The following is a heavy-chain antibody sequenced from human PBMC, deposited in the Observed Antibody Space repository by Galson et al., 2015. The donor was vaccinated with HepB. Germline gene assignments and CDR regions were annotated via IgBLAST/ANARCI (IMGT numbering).Heavy chain of an antibody. CDR1: GFTFDDYA. J-gene: IGHJ3*02. D-gene: IGHD6-13*01. V-gene: IGHV3-11*01. Sequence: SLRLSCAASGFTFDDYAMHWIRQAPGKGLEWLSYISGSGSAVYYADSVQGRFTISRDNAKNSLYLQMSSLRAEDTALYYCATIAMDAFDIWGQGTMVTVSS. CDR3: ATIAMDAFDI. CDR2: ISGSGSAV.